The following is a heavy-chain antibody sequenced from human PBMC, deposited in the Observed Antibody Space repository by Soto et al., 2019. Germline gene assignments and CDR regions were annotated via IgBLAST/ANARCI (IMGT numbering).Heavy chain of an antibody. CDR2: IYFAGNI. Sequence: SETLSVTCSVSGGSISSSDNYWGWIRQPPGKGLEWIGTIYFAGNIYYNPSLKSRVTISVDTSKNQFSLRLGFVTAADTAVYYCARHQYNNGFLDRFDPWGQGTLVTVSS. CDR1: GGSISSSDNY. D-gene: IGHD5-18*01. V-gene: IGHV4-39*01. CDR3: ARHQYNNGFLDRFDP. J-gene: IGHJ5*02.